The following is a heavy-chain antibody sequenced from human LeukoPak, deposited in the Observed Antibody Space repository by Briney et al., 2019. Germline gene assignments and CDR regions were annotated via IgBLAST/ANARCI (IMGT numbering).Heavy chain of an antibody. CDR3: ARSDDSSEQGVYFDY. Sequence: TSETLSLTCAVYGGSFSGYYWSWIRQPPGKGLEWIGEINHSGSTNYNPSLKSRVTISVDTSKNQFSLKLSSVTAADTAVYYCARSDDSSEQGVYFDYWGQGTLVTVSS. CDR1: GGSFSGYY. D-gene: IGHD3-22*01. CDR2: INHSGST. J-gene: IGHJ4*02. V-gene: IGHV4-34*01.